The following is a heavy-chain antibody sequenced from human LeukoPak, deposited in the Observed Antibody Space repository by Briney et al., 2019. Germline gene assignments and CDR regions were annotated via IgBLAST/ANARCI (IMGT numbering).Heavy chain of an antibody. Sequence: ASVKVSCKVSGYTLTELSMHWVRQAPGKGLEWMGGFDPEDGETIYAQKFQGRVTMTEDTSTDTAYMELSSLRSEDTAVYHCARGKQVGVRGIPIAVQHWGQGTLVTVSS. D-gene: IGHD3-10*01. J-gene: IGHJ1*01. CDR2: FDPEDGET. CDR3: ARGKQVGVRGIPIAVQH. CDR1: GYTLTELS. V-gene: IGHV1-24*01.